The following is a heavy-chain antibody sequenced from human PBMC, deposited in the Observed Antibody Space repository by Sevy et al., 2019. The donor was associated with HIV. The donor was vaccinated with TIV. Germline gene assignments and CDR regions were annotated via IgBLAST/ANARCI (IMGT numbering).Heavy chain of an antibody. CDR1: GFTFDDYA. V-gene: IGHV3-9*03. D-gene: IGHD2-2*02. J-gene: IGHJ4*02. CDR3: ANDFVRYCSSTSCYRRGFDD. Sequence: GGSLRLSCAASGFTFDDYAMHWVRQAPGKGLEWVSGISWNGGSIGYADSVKGRFTISRDNAKNSLYLQMNSLGAEDMALYYCANDFVRYCSSTSCYRRGFDDWGQGIQVTVSS. CDR2: ISWNGGSI.